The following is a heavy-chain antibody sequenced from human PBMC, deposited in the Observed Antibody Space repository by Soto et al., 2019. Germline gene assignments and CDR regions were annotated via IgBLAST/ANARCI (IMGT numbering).Heavy chain of an antibody. CDR2: IYPGDSDT. Sequence: PGESLKISCKGSGYSFTSYWIGRVRQMPGKGLEWMGIIYPGDSDTRYSPSFQGQVTISADKSISTAYLQWSSLKASDTAMYYCARLPECSGGSCTDYYYYYMDVWGKGTTVTVSS. V-gene: IGHV5-51*01. CDR3: ARLPECSGGSCTDYYYYYMDV. D-gene: IGHD2-15*01. CDR1: GYSFTSYW. J-gene: IGHJ6*03.